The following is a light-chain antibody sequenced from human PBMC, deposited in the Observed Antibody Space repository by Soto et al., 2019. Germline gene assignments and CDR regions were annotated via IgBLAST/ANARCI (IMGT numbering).Light chain of an antibody. CDR1: QTISSY. J-gene: IGKJ4*01. CDR3: QQYYSYPLT. CDR2: AAS. Sequence: DIQMTQSPSSLSASIGDRVTITCRASQTISSYLNWYQQKPGKAPKILIYAASSLQSGVPSRFSGSGSGTDFTLTISCLQSEDFATYYCQQYYSYPLTFGGGTKVDIK. V-gene: IGKV1-39*01.